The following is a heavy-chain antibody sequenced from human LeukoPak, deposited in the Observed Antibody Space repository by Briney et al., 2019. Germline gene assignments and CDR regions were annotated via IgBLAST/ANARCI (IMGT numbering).Heavy chain of an antibody. V-gene: IGHV1-18*01. Sequence: ASVKVSCKASGYTFTSYGISWVRQAPGQGREWMGWISAYNGNTNYAQKLQGRVTMTEDTSTDTAYMELSSLRSEDTAVYYCATAVTTGTTNDAFDIWGQGTMVTVSS. CDR3: ATAVTTGTTNDAFDI. J-gene: IGHJ3*02. D-gene: IGHD1-1*01. CDR2: ISAYNGNT. CDR1: GYTFTSYG.